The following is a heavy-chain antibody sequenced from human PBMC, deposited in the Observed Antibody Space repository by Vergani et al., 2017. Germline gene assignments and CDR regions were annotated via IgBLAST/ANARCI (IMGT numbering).Heavy chain of an antibody. CDR2: ISSNGGST. J-gene: IGHJ4*02. CDR3: VNGPRVWELGWRFDY. V-gene: IGHV3-64D*06. D-gene: IGHD3-10*01. Sequence: EVQLVESGGGLVQPGGSLRLSCSASGFTFSSYDMHWVRQAPGKGLEYVSAISSNGGSTYYADCGKGRFTITRDNSKNTLYLQMSSLRAEDSAVLCCVNGPRVWELGWRFDYWGQGTLVTVSS. CDR1: GFTFSSYD.